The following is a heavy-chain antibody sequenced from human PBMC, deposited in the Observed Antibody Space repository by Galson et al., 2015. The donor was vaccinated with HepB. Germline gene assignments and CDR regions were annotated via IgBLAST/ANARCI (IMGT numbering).Heavy chain of an antibody. CDR2: ISYDGSIK. V-gene: IGHV3-30*04. D-gene: IGHD1-1*01. J-gene: IGHJ6*02. CDR3: ARDPDRLERPERNYYYGLDV. CDR1: GFTFRSYA. Sequence: SLRLSCAASGFTFRSYAMHWVRQAPGKGLEWVAVISYDGSIKYYADSVKGRFTISRDNSNYAVYLQMNSLRAEDTAHYYCARDPDRLERPERNYYYGLDVWGQGTTVIVSS.